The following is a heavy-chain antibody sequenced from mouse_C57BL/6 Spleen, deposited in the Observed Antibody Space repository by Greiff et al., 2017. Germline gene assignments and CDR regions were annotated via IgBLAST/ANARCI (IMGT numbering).Heavy chain of an antibody. J-gene: IGHJ4*01. D-gene: IGHD1-1*01. CDR3: ARRVTTVVATRAMDY. CDR1: GYAFTNYL. V-gene: IGHV1-54*01. Sequence: QVQLQQSGAELVRPGTSVKVSCKASGYAFTNYLIEWVKQRPGQGLEWIGVINPGSGGTNYNEKFKGKATLTADKSSSTAYMQLSSLTSEDSAVYFCARRVTTVVATRAMDYWGQGTSVTVSS. CDR2: INPGSGGT.